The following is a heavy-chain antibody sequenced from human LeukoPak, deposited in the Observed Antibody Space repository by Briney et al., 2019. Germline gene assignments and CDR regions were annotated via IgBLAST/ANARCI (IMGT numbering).Heavy chain of an antibody. CDR3: ARDPPPARRAGDY. J-gene: IGHJ4*02. CDR1: GGSISSSSYY. V-gene: IGHV4-39*07. CDR2: IYYSGST. D-gene: IGHD3-10*01. Sequence: PLETLSLTCTVSGGSISSSSYYWGWIRQPPGKGLEWIGSIYYSGSTYYNPSLKSRVTISVDTSKNQFSLKLSSVTAADTAVYYCARDPPPARRAGDYWGQGTLVTVSS.